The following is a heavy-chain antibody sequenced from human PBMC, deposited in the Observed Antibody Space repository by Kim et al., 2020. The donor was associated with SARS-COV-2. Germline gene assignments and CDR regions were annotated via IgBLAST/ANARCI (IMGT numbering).Heavy chain of an antibody. CDR1: GGSISSYY. CDR2: IYYSGST. D-gene: IGHD4-17*01. J-gene: IGHJ4*02. CDR3: ARVGATVTTFKSQVFFDY. Sequence: SETLSLTCTVSGGSISSYYWSWIRQPPGKGLEWIGYIYYSGSTNYNPSLKSRVTISVDTSKNQFSLKLSSVTAADTAVYYCARVGATVTTFKSQVFFDYWGQGTLVTVSS. V-gene: IGHV4-59*01.